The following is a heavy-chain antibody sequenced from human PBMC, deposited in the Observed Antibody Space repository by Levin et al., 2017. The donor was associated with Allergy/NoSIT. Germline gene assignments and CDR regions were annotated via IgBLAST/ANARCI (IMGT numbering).Heavy chain of an antibody. Sequence: SETLSLTCTVSGGSISSGGYYWSWIRQHPGKGLEWIGYIYYSGSTYYNPSLKSRVTISVDTSKNQFSLKLSSVTAADTAVYYCARDSGRIAAAGTDYYYGMDVWGQGTTVTVSS. CDR3: ARDSGRIAAAGTDYYYGMDV. CDR1: GGSISSGGYY. D-gene: IGHD6-13*01. J-gene: IGHJ6*02. V-gene: IGHV4-31*03. CDR2: IYYSGST.